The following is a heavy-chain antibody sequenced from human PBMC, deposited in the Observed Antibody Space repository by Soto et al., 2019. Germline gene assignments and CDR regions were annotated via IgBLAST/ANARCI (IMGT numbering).Heavy chain of an antibody. CDR1: GDTFTDYY. D-gene: IGHD2-21*02. Sequence: QVQLMQSGAEVKKPGASVKVSCKASGDTFTDYYIHWVRQAPGQGLEWMGTVNPSGGHTTYAQHFLGRVTMTRDTSTSTLCMGLTRLTSDDTAIYYCARGGHVVVVTAALDYWGQGTLVTVSS. CDR2: VNPSGGHT. V-gene: IGHV1-46*01. CDR3: ARGGHVVVVTAALDY. J-gene: IGHJ4*02.